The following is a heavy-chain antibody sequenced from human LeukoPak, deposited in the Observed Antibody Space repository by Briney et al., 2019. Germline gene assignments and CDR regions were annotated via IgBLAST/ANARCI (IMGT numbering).Heavy chain of an antibody. Sequence: GGSLRLSCAASGFTFSSYGMHWVRQAPGKGLEWVAFIRYDGSNKYYADSVKGRFTISRDNSKNTLYLQMNSLRAEDTAVYYRAKDPYSSGWLSKYYFDYWGQGTLVTVSS. CDR2: IRYDGSNK. D-gene: IGHD6-19*01. CDR3: AKDPYSSGWLSKYYFDY. J-gene: IGHJ4*02. CDR1: GFTFSSYG. V-gene: IGHV3-30*02.